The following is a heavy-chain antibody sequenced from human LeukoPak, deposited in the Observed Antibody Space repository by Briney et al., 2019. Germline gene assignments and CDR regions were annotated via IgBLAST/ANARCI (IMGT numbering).Heavy chain of an antibody. CDR1: GGSISSYY. D-gene: IGHD3-16*01. Sequence: SETLSLTCTVSGGSISSYYWSWIRQPAGKGLEWIGRIYTSGSTNYNPSLKSRVTMSVDTSKNQFSLKLSSVTAADTAVYYCASLGRLGGYWYGVDVWGQGTTVTVSS. J-gene: IGHJ6*02. CDR2: IYTSGST. V-gene: IGHV4-4*07. CDR3: ASLGRLGGYWYGVDV.